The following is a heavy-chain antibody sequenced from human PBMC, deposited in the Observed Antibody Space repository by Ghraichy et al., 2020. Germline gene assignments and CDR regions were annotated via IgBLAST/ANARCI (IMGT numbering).Heavy chain of an antibody. V-gene: IGHV3-74*01. D-gene: IGHD6-13*01. CDR2: ISSDGSST. Sequence: GGSLRLSCAASGFTFSSYWMHWVRQAPGKGLVWVSRISSDGSSTSYADSVKGRFTISRDSAKNTLYLQMNSLRAEDTAVYYCARRIAAASLGAFDIWGQGTMVTVS. CDR3: ARRIAAASLGAFDI. CDR1: GFTFSSYW. J-gene: IGHJ3*02.